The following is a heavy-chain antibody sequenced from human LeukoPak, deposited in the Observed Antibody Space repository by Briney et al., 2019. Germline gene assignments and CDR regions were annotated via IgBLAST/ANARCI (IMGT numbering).Heavy chain of an antibody. J-gene: IGHJ3*02. CDR2: TYYRSKWYN. CDR1: GDSVSSNSAA. CDR3: ARDFTGTRFGAFDI. Sequence: SQTLSLTFAISGDSVSSNSAAWNWIRQSPSRGLEWLGSTYYRSKWYNDYAASVKSRITINPDTSKNQFSLQLNSVTPEDTAVYYCARDFTGTRFGAFDIWGQGTMVTVPS. D-gene: IGHD1-7*01. V-gene: IGHV6-1*01.